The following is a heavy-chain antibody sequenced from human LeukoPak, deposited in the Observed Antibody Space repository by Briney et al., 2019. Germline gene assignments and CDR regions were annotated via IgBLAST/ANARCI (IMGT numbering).Heavy chain of an antibody. J-gene: IGHJ6*03. CDR2: IHQHGSKE. CDR1: GFNFRAYW. Sequence: GGSLRLSCTTSGFNFRAYWMGWVRQAPGKGLEWVANIHQHGSKENYLDSVKGRFTISRDNAKSSIYLQMNSLRAEDTAVYYCAKEGVDCSSTNCYTRYYYYYMDVWGKGTTVTVSS. D-gene: IGHD2-2*02. V-gene: IGHV3-7*03. CDR3: AKEGVDCSSTNCYTRYYYYYMDV.